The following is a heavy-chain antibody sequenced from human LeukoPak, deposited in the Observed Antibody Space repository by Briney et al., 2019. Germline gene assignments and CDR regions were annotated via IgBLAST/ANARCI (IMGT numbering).Heavy chain of an antibody. D-gene: IGHD3-3*01. CDR2: ISGSGGST. CDR3: AKHSNPESF. CDR1: GFSFSTYA. V-gene: IGHV3-23*01. J-gene: IGHJ4*02. Sequence: GGSLRLSCKASGFSFSTYAMTWVRQAPGKGLEWVSGISGSGGSTYYADSVKGRFTISRDNSKNTLYLQMNSLRAEDTAVYYCAKHSNPESFWGQGTLVTVSS.